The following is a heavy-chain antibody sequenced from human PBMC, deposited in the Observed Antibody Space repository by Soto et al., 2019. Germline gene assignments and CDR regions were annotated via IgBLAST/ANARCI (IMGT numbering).Heavy chain of an antibody. CDR3: AKETIGYSYGRGPSYGMDV. J-gene: IGHJ6*02. V-gene: IGHV3-30*18. CDR1: GFTFSSDG. D-gene: IGHD5-18*01. Sequence: PGGSLRLSCEASGFTFSSDGMHWVRQAPGKGLEWVAVISYDGSNKYYADSVKGRFTISRDNSKNTLYLQMNSLRAEDTAVYYCAKETIGYSYGRGPSYGMDVWGQGTTVTVSS. CDR2: ISYDGSNK.